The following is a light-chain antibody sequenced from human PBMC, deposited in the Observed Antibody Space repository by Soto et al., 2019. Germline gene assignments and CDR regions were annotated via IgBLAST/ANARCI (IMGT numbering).Light chain of an antibody. CDR3: SSYTSSNTVT. CDR2: DVT. Sequence: QSALTQPASVSGSPGQSITISCTGTNTGVGGYNYVCWYQQQPGKAPQLIIYDVTNRPSGVSNRFSGSRSGNTASLTISGLQAEDEADYFCSSYTSSNTVTFGGGTKVTVL. CDR1: NTGVGGYNY. V-gene: IGLV2-14*01. J-gene: IGLJ2*01.